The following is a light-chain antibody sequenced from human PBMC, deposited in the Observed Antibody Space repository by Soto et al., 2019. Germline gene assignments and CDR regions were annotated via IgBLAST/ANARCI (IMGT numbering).Light chain of an antibody. CDR3: QHFGSPFT. Sequence: EVVLTQSPGTLSLSPGERATLSCRASQSINNHFLAWYQQKRGQAPRLLIYGTSNSATCIPARFSGSGSGTDFTLAISRLEPEDFAVYYCQHFGSPFTFGPWTKVEIK. V-gene: IGKV3-20*01. J-gene: IGKJ3*01. CDR2: GTS. CDR1: QSINNHF.